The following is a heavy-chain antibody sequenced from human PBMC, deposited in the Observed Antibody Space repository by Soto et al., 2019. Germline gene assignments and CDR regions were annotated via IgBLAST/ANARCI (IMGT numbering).Heavy chain of an antibody. D-gene: IGHD3-22*01. CDR2: ISSSSSYI. V-gene: IGHV3-21*01. CDR3: AREQDYYDSYYFDY. Sequence: GGSLRLSCAASGFTFGSYSMNWVRQAPGKGLEWVSSISSSSSYIYYADSVKGRFTISRDNAKNSLYLQMNSLRAEDTAVYYCAREQDYYDSYYFDYWGQGTLVTVSS. CDR1: GFTFGSYS. J-gene: IGHJ4*02.